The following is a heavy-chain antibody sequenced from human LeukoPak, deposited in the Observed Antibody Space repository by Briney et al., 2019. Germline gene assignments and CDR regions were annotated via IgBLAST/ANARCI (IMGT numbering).Heavy chain of an antibody. V-gene: IGHV3-23*01. J-gene: IGHJ4*02. CDR1: GFTFSNYA. D-gene: IGHD6-19*01. CDR3: ARGSSGPAF. CDR2: ISGSGGST. Sequence: GGSLRLSCAVSGFTFSNYAMSWVRQAPGKGLEWVSGISGSGGSTFYADSVKGRFTVSRDYSKNTLYLQMNSLRVDDTAVYYCARGSSGPAFWGQGTLVTVSS.